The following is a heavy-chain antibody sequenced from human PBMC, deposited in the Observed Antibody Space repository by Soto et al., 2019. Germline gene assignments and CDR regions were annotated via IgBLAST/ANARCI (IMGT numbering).Heavy chain of an antibody. Sequence: ASVKVSCKASGYTFTSYGISWVRQAPGQGLEWMGWISAYNGNTNYAQKLQGRVTMTTDTSTSTAYMELRSLRSDDTAVYYCARRGRYYYGSGSYYNDYYGMDVWGQGTTVTVSS. D-gene: IGHD3-10*01. CDR1: GYTFTSYG. CDR3: ARRGRYYYGSGSYYNDYYGMDV. CDR2: ISAYNGNT. J-gene: IGHJ6*02. V-gene: IGHV1-18*01.